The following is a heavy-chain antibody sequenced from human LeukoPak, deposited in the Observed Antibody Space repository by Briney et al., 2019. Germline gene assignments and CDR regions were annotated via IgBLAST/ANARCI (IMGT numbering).Heavy chain of an antibody. CDR3: ARGGRSYYYMDV. Sequence: PSETLSLTCTGSGGSISSSYWGWIRQPDGKGLEWIGYFYYSGSTNYNPSLKSRVTISVDTSENQFSLKLSSVSAADTAVYYCARGGRSYYYMDVWGKGTTVTVSS. CDR2: FYYSGST. J-gene: IGHJ6*03. V-gene: IGHV4-59*01. CDR1: GGSISSSY.